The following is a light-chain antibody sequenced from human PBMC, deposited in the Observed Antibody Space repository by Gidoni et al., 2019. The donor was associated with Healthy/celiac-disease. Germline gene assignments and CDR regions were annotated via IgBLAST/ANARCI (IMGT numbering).Light chain of an antibody. CDR3: QQYGSSPLT. CDR2: GAS. Sequence: EIVLTQSPGTLSLPPGERATLSRRASQSVSSSYLAWYQQKPGQAPRLLIYGASSRATGIPDRFSGSGSGTDFTLTISRLEPEDVAVYYCQQYGSSPLTFGGGTKVEIK. J-gene: IGKJ4*01. V-gene: IGKV3-20*01. CDR1: QSVSSSY.